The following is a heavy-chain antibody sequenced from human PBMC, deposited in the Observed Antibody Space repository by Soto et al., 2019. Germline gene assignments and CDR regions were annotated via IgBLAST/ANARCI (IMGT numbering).Heavy chain of an antibody. Sequence: GGSLRLSCAASGFTFNTYWMHWVRQAPGKGLVWVSRANSDGSSTTYADSVKGRFTISRDNVRNTLYLQMNSLKAEDTAVYYCTRVVRFGSAENSYSYGMDVWGQGTTVTVSS. J-gene: IGHJ6*02. V-gene: IGHV3-74*03. CDR2: ANSDGSST. D-gene: IGHD3-10*01. CDR1: GFTFNTYW. CDR3: TRVVRFGSAENSYSYGMDV.